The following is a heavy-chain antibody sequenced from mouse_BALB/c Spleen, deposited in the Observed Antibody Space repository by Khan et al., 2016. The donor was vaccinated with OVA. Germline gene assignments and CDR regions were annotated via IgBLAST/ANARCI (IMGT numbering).Heavy chain of an antibody. CDR3: ARSNYYGRGLYAMDY. CDR2: IGPGSGSA. D-gene: IGHD1-1*01. J-gene: IGHJ4*01. Sequence: DLVEPGASVKLSCKASGYTFTSYWINWIKERPGQGLEWIGQIGPGSGSAYYNELFKGKATLTVDTSSSTVYIQLSSLSSEDSAVYFCARSNYYGRGLYAMDYGGQGTSVTVSS. CDR1: GYTFTSYW. V-gene: IGHV1S41*01.